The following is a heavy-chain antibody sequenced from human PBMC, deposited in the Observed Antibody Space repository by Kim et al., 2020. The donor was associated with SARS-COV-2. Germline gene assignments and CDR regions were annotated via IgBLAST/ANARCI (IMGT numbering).Heavy chain of an antibody. J-gene: IGHJ4*02. CDR1: EFTFSGYG. V-gene: IGHV3-74*01. D-gene: IGHD3-10*01. CDR3: ARDGFPGALDY. CDR2: MYDAGSNT. Sequence: GGSLRLSCAASEFTFSGYGMHWVRQAPGKGLVWVSQMYDAGSNTDYADSVKGRFTISRDNAKNTLYLQMNSLRAEDTAVYYCARDGFPGALDYCGQDTLV.